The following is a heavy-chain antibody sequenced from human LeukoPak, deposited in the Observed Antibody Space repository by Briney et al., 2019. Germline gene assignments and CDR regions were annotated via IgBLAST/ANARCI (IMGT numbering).Heavy chain of an antibody. D-gene: IGHD3-22*01. CDR2: ILYDGSNK. V-gene: IGHV3-30*01. J-gene: IGHJ4*02. Sequence: GGSLRLSCAASGFTFSTYVMHWVRQAPGKGLQWVAVILYDGSNKYYADSVRGRFIISRDNSKNTLYLQMNSLTAEDTAVYYCARERGEGYYYDSSGYRYYFDYWGQGTLVTASS. CDR3: ARERGEGYYYDSSGYRYYFDY. CDR1: GFTFSTYV.